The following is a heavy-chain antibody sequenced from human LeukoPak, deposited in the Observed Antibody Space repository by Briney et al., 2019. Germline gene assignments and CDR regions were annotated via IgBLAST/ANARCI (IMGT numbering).Heavy chain of an antibody. CDR3: ARGGTMVRGGIYYFDY. V-gene: IGHV5-51*01. D-gene: IGHD3-10*01. Sequence: GESLKISWKGSGYTFTTYWLGWVRQMPGKGLEWMGIIYAGGSDTRYSPSFEGQVPFSADKSISTAYLPWSSLKASDTATYYCARGGTMVRGGIYYFDYWGQGTLVTVSS. J-gene: IGHJ4*02. CDR1: GYTFTTYW. CDR2: IYAGGSDT.